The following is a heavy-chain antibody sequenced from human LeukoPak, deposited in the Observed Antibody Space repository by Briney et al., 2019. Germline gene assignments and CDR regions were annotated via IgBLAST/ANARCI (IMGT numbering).Heavy chain of an antibody. CDR2: ISGSGDAT. V-gene: IGHV3-23*01. Sequence: GGSLRLSCAASGFIFSDYYMSWIRQAPGKGLEWVSAISGSGDATYYADSVRGRFIISRDNFRNTLFLHLKDLRAEDTAIYYCAKLEGTGWSGYMDVWGKGTTVTVSS. D-gene: IGHD6-19*01. CDR1: GFIFSDYY. CDR3: AKLEGTGWSGYMDV. J-gene: IGHJ6*03.